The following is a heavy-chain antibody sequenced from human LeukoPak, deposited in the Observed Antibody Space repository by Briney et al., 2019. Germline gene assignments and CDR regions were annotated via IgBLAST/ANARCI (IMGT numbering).Heavy chain of an antibody. CDR2: ISGSGGST. V-gene: IGHV3-23*01. CDR3: AKDYFPNYYDSSVDYFDY. D-gene: IGHD3-22*01. J-gene: IGHJ4*02. CDR1: GFTFSSYA. Sequence: GGSLRLSCAASGFTFSSYAMSWVRQAPGKGLEWVSAISGSGGSTYYADSVKGRFTISRDNSKNTLYLQMNSLRAEVTAVYYCAKDYFPNYYDSSVDYFDYWGQGILVTVSS.